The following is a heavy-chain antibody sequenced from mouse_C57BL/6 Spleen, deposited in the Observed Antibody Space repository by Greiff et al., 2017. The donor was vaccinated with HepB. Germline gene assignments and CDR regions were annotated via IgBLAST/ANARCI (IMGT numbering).Heavy chain of an antibody. CDR3: AREDYDGYYVPYAMDY. D-gene: IGHD2-3*01. J-gene: IGHJ4*01. V-gene: IGHV3-6*01. CDR2: ISYDGSN. Sequence: VQLKESGPGLVKPSQSLSLTCSVTGYSITSGYYWNWIRQFPGNKLEWMGYISYDGSNNYNPSLKNRISITRDTSKNQFFLKLNSVTTEDTATYYCAREDYDGYYVPYAMDYWGQGTSVTVSS. CDR1: GYSITSGYY.